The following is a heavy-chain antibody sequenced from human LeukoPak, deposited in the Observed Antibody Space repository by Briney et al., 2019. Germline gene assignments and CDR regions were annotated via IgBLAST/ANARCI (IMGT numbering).Heavy chain of an antibody. J-gene: IGHJ4*02. Sequence: SETLSLTCTVSGGSISSSSYYWGWIRQPPGKGLEWIGSIYYNGSTYYNPSLKSRVTISVDTSKNQFSLKLSSVTAADTAVYYGARLHYGEPNYFDYWGQGTLVTVSS. CDR2: IYYNGST. D-gene: IGHD4-17*01. CDR1: GGSISSSSYY. CDR3: ARLHYGEPNYFDY. V-gene: IGHV4-39*01.